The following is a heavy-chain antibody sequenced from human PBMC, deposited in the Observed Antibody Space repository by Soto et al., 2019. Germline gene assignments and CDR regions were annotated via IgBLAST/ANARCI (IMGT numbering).Heavy chain of an antibody. Sequence: SETLSLTCTVSGGSISSYYWSWIRQPPGKGLEWIGYIYYSGSTNYNPSLKSRVTISVDTSKNQFSLKLSSVTAADTAVYYCAREYQRNAYYYYYGMDVWGQGTTVTVSS. D-gene: IGHD6-25*01. CDR1: GGSISSYY. J-gene: IGHJ6*02. V-gene: IGHV4-59*08. CDR2: IYYSGST. CDR3: AREYQRNAYYYYYGMDV.